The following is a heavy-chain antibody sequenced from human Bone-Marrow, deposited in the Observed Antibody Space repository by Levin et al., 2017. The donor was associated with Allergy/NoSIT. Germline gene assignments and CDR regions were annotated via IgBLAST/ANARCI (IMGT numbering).Heavy chain of an antibody. Sequence: SLKISCAVSGFNVDDYAMHWVRQAPGKGLEWVSGITWNRGKKDYADSVKGRFTISRDNAKNSLYLQMNSLRTEDTALYYCAKDISGDGSKFDHWGQGTLVTVSS. D-gene: IGHD5-24*01. CDR1: GFNVDDYA. V-gene: IGHV3-9*01. CDR3: AKDISGDGSKFDH. CDR2: ITWNRGKK. J-gene: IGHJ4*02.